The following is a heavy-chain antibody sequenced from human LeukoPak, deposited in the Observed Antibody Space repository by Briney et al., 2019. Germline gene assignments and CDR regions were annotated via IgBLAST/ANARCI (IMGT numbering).Heavy chain of an antibody. CDR1: GYSFTSNT. J-gene: IGHJ4*02. D-gene: IGHD3-16*02. Sequence: GASVKVSCKASGYSFTSNTITWVRQAPGQGLEWMGSITTYNGNTNSAQKFQGRVTMTEDTSTDTAYMELSSLRSEDTAVYYCATSGEDGFGGVIAYNWGQGTLVTVSS. V-gene: IGHV1-18*01. CDR2: ITTYNGNT. CDR3: ATSGEDGFGGVIAYN.